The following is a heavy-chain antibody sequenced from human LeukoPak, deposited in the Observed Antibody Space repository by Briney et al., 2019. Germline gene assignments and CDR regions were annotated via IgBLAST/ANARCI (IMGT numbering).Heavy chain of an antibody. V-gene: IGHV4-59*01. CDR3: ARYPWAPLSFDY. Sequence: SETLSLTCTVSGGSISSYYWSWIRQPPGKGLEWIGYIYYSGSTNYNPSLKSPVTISVDTSKNQFSLKLSSVTAAATAVYYCARYPWAPLSFDYWGQGTLVTVSS. CDR1: GGSISSYY. J-gene: IGHJ4*02. D-gene: IGHD1-26*01. CDR2: IYYSGST.